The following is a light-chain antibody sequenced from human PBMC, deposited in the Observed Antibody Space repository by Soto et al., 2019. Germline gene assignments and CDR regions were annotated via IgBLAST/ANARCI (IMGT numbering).Light chain of an antibody. CDR3: QKYSSVPV. J-gene: IGKJ3*01. CDR2: AAS. V-gene: IGKV1-27*01. CDR1: QAIRTF. Sequence: DIQMTQSPTSLSASVGDRVTITCRASQAIRTFVAWYQQKPGKAPKLLIYAASTLQSGVPSRFGGSGSETDFTLSISSLQPEDVATYSCQKYSSVPVFGPGTKVEIK.